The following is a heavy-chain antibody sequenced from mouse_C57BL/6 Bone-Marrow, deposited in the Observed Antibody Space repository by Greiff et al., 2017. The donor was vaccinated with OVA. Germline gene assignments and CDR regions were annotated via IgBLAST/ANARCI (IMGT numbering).Heavy chain of an antibody. CDR3: ARGLFYYYAMDY. V-gene: IGHV5-4*01. Sequence: EVQRVESGGGLVKPGGSLKLSCAASGFTFSSYAMSWVRQTPEKRLEWVATISDGGSYTYYPDNVKGRFTISRDNAKNNLYLQMSHLKSEDTAMYYCARGLFYYYAMDYWGQGTSVTVSS. J-gene: IGHJ4*01. CDR1: GFTFSSYA. CDR2: ISDGGSYT.